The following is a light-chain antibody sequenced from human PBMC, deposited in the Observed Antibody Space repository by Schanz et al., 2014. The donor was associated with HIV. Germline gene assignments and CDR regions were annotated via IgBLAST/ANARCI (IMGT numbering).Light chain of an antibody. J-gene: IGKJ2*01. CDR3: QQYGGSPMYT. CDR1: QRLSSSY. V-gene: IGKV3-20*01. CDR2: ATS. Sequence: EIVLTQSPGSLSLSPGGRATLSCGASQRLSSSYLAWYQQKRDQPPRLVIYATSTRAAGIPDRFSGTGSGTDFTLTISRLEPEDFAVYYCQQYGGSPMYTFGQGTKREIK.